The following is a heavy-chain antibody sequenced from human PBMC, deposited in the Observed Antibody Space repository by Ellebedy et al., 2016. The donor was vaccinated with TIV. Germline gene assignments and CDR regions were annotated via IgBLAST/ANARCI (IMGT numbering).Heavy chain of an antibody. D-gene: IGHD3/OR15-3a*01. V-gene: IGHV4-34*01. J-gene: IGHJ4*02. CDR3: ARSHPSLDVGFAY. CDR1: GGSFSNYY. CDR2: INHRGDT. Sequence: MPSETLSLTCAVYGGSFSNYYWTWIRQPPGKGLEWIGEINHRGDTNTNPSLKSRVTLSVDTSKNQFSLKLTSVTAADTAVYYFARSHPSLDVGFAYWGQGSLVTVSS.